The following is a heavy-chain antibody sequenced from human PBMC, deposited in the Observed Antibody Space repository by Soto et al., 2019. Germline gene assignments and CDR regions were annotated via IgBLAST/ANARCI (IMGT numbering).Heavy chain of an antibody. CDR1: GFTVGDDA. Sequence: PGGALRLSCTASGFTVGDDAMSWFRQARGKGLEWVGFIRSKAYGGTTEYAASVKGRFTISRDDSKSIAYLQMNSLKTEDTAVYYCTRDCYGLCYYYGMDVWGQGTTVTVSS. CDR2: IRSKAYGGTT. V-gene: IGHV3-49*03. CDR3: TRDCYGLCYYYGMDV. J-gene: IGHJ6*02. D-gene: IGHD2-2*01.